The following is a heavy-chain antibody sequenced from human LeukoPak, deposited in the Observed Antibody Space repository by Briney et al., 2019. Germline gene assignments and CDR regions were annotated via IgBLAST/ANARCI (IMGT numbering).Heavy chain of an antibody. CDR2: IYYSGST. CDR3: ATDVRGVTDAFDI. V-gene: IGHV4-59*01. Sequence: SETLSPTCTVSGGSISSYYWSWIRQPPGKGLEWIGYIYYSGSTNYNPSLKSRVTISVDTSKNQFSLKLSSVTAADTAVYYCATDVRGVTDAFDIWGQGTMVTVSS. J-gene: IGHJ3*02. CDR1: GGSISSYY. D-gene: IGHD3-10*01.